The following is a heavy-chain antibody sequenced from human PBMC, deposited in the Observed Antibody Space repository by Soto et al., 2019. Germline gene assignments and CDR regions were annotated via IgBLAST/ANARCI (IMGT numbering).Heavy chain of an antibody. CDR1: GFSLSSIGVG. J-gene: IGHJ4*02. CDR2: IYLDDDK. Sequence: QITLKESGPSLLRPTQTLTLTCTYSGFSLSSIGVGVVWVRQPLGKAVEWFTFIYLDDDKRNNLCLKTRLTITKDPSKNQVVLTMTNMDPADTATYYCARLVVAGITYYFASWGQGTLVIVSS. V-gene: IGHV2-5*02. CDR3: ARLVVAGITYYFAS. D-gene: IGHD6-19*01.